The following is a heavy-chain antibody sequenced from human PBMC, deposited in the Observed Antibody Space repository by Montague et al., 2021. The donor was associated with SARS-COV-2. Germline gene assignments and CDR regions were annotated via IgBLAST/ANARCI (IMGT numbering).Heavy chain of an antibody. J-gene: IGHJ4*02. Sequence: SETLSLTCAVYGRSFSGYYWSWIRQPPEKGLEWIGEINQSGRTNNNPSLKSRVIISVDTSKNQFSLKLSSVTAADTAVYYCARRGSSVWGVTVSAGLDYWGQGILVIVSS. CDR1: GRSFSGYY. CDR2: INQSGRT. CDR3: ARRGSSVWGVTVSAGLDY. D-gene: IGHD3-10*01. V-gene: IGHV4-34*01.